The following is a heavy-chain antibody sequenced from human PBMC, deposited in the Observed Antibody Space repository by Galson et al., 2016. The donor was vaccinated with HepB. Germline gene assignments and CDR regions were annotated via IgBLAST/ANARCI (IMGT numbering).Heavy chain of an antibody. CDR1: GFIFSTYG. Sequence: SLRLSCAASGFIFSTYGMHWVRQAPGKGLEWVALIWYDGSNKHYADSVKGRFTISRDNSKNTLYLQMNSLRAEDTAVYYCAREGHIAAPVLDIWGQGKLVTVSS. J-gene: IGHJ3*02. CDR2: IWYDGSNK. V-gene: IGHV3-33*01. D-gene: IGHD6-13*01. CDR3: AREGHIAAPVLDI.